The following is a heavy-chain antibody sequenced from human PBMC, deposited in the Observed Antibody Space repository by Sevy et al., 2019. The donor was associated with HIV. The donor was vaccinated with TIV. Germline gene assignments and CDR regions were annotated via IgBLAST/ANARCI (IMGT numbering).Heavy chain of an antibody. CDR2: INPNSGGT. CDR1: GYTFTGYY. D-gene: IGHD3-9*01. V-gene: IGHV1-2*02. J-gene: IGHJ4*02. CDR3: ARLVRYFDWLTFDY. Sequence: ALVKVSCKASGYTFTGYYMHWVRQAPGQGLEWMGWINPNSGGTNYAQKFQGRVTMTRDTSISTAYMELSRLRSDDTAVYYCARLVRYFDWLTFDYWGQGTLVTVSS.